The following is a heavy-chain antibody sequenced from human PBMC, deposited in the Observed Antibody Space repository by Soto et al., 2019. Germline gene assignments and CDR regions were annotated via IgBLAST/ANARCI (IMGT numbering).Heavy chain of an antibody. J-gene: IGHJ4*02. CDR2: IYYSGST. V-gene: IGHV4-59*08. CDR3: ARQSVGPYGSGSYFDY. CDR1: GGSISSYY. Sequence: QVQLQESGPGLVKPSETLSLTCTVSGGSISSYYWSWIRQPPGKGLEWLGYIYYSGSTNYNPSLRIRFTQTVDTSNTQSSLKLSSVTAADTAVYYCARQSVGPYGSGSYFDYWGQGTLVTVSS. D-gene: IGHD3-10*01.